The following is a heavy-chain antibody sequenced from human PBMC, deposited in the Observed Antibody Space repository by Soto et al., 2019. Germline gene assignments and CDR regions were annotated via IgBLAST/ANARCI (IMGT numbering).Heavy chain of an antibody. CDR1: GFTFINYT. CDR3: AKGSGYCLAGTCYRYFDY. CDR2: ISTSGFTT. J-gene: IGHJ4*02. Sequence: DVQLLESGAGLVQPGGSLRLSCAASGFTFINYTMAWVRQAPGRGLEWVSIISTSGFTTFYADSVKGRFTISRDNSKDTVFLQMNSLRAEDTAVYYCAKGSGYCLAGTCYRYFDYWGQGNLVTVSS. V-gene: IGHV3-23*01. D-gene: IGHD2-15*01.